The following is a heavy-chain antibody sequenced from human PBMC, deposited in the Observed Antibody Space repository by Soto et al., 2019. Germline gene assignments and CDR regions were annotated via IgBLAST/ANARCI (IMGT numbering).Heavy chain of an antibody. CDR1: GGSVNSGNYY. CDR3: ARVERGTATTVVDAFDI. V-gene: IGHV4-34*01. Sequence: QVQLQQWGAGLLKPSETLSLTCAVYGGSVNSGNYYWSWIRQPPGKGLEWIGEMSHSGGTHFNPSLKSRVTISVDTSKNQFSLKMSSETAADTALYYCARVERGTATTVVDAFDIWGPGTLVTVSS. CDR2: MSHSGGT. J-gene: IGHJ3*02. D-gene: IGHD1-1*01.